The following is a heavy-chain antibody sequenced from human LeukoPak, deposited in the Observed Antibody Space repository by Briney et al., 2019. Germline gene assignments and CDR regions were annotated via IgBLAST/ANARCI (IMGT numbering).Heavy chain of an antibody. CDR3: AREGPYDTDYGY. Sequence: PGGSLRLSCAASGFTFSSYSMNWVRQAPGKGLEWVSSISSSSSYIYYADSVKGRFTISRDNAKNSLYLQMISLRAEDTAVYYCAREGPYDTDYGYWGQGTLVTVSS. CDR1: GFTFSSYS. CDR2: ISSSSSYI. J-gene: IGHJ4*02. V-gene: IGHV3-21*01. D-gene: IGHD3-9*01.